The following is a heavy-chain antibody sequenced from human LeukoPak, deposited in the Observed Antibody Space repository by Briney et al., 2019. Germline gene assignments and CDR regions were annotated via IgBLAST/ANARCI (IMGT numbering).Heavy chain of an antibody. V-gene: IGHV4-59*08. Sequence: SETLSLTCTVSGDSISSYYWNWIRQPPGKGLEWIGYIYYSGSTNYNPSLKSRVTISVDTSKNQFSLKLSSVTAADTAVYYCAGHRDTYGNAFDIWGQGTMVTVSS. CDR2: IYYSGST. CDR1: GDSISSYY. CDR3: AGHRDTYGNAFDI. J-gene: IGHJ3*02. D-gene: IGHD5-18*01.